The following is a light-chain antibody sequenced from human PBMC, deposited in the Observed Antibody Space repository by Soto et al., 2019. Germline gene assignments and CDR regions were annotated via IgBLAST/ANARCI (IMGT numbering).Light chain of an antibody. Sequence: QSVLTQPPSVSGAPGQRVTISCTGSSSNIGTGYDVHWYQQLPGTAPKLLIYANNNRPSGVPDRFSGSKSGTSASLAITGLQAEDEAAYYCQSYVSSLSGSLIFGGGTKLTVL. V-gene: IGLV1-40*01. CDR1: SSNIGTGYD. J-gene: IGLJ2*01. CDR3: QSYVSSLSGSLI. CDR2: ANN.